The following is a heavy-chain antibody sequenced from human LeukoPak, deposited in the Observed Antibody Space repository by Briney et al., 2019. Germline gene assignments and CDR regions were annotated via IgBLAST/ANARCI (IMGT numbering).Heavy chain of an antibody. V-gene: IGHV3-48*03. CDR3: ARAWEAGFDY. D-gene: IGHD1-26*01. Sequence: GGSLRLSCAASGFTFSSYEMNWVRQAPGKGLEWVSYNSSSGSTIYYADSVKGRFTISRDNAKNSLYLQMNSLRAEDTAVYYCARAWEAGFDYWGQGTLVTVSS. CDR1: GFTFSSYE. J-gene: IGHJ4*02. CDR2: NSSSGSTI.